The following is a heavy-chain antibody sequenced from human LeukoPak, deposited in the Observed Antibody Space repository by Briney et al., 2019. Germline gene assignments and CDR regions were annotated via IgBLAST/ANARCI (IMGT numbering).Heavy chain of an antibody. Sequence: SETLSLTCTVSGGSISSSSYYWGWIRQPPGKGLEWIASIYYSGSTYYNPSLKSRVTISVDTSKNQFSLKLSSVTAADTAVYYCATGRLYYDILTGYPDGYYFDYWGQGTLVTVSS. CDR1: GGSISSSSYY. J-gene: IGHJ4*02. CDR3: ATGRLYYDILTGYPDGYYFDY. D-gene: IGHD3-9*01. CDR2: IYYSGST. V-gene: IGHV4-39*07.